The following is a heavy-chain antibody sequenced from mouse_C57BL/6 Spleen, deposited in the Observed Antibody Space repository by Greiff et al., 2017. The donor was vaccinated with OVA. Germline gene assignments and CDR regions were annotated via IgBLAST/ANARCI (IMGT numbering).Heavy chain of an antibody. CDR2: IDPSDSET. Sequence: VKLQQPGAELVRPGSSVKLSCKASGYTFTSYWMHWVKQRPIQGLEWIGNIDPSDSETHYNQKFKDKATLTVDKSSSTAYMQLSSLTSEDSAVYYCARTPITTVVATGDYFDYWGQGTTLTVSS. V-gene: IGHV1-52*01. CDR3: ARTPITTVVATGDYFDY. J-gene: IGHJ2*01. CDR1: GYTFTSYW. D-gene: IGHD1-1*01.